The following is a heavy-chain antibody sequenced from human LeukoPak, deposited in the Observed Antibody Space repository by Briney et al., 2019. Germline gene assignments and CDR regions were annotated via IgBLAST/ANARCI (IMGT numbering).Heavy chain of an antibody. CDR1: GGTFISYA. V-gene: IGHV1-69*13. J-gene: IGHJ4*02. D-gene: IGHD5-18*01. CDR2: ILPIFGTA. CDR3: ARDSNTAMVTYFDY. Sequence: SVKVSCKASGGTFISYAISWVRQAPGQGLEWMGGILPIFGTANYAQKFQGRVTITADESTSTAYMELSRLRSEDTAVYYCARDSNTAMVTYFDYWGQGTLVTVSS.